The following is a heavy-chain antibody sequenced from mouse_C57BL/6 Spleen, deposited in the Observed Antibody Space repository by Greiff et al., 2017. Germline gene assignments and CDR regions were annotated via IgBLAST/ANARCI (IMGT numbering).Heavy chain of an antibody. J-gene: IGHJ2*01. CDR3: ARRGQTVYLDY. CDR1: GYTFTSYW. V-gene: IGHV1-69*01. Sequence: QVQLQQPGAELVMPGASVKLSCKASGYTFTSYWMHWVKQRPGQGLEWIGEIDPSDSYTNYNQKFKGKSTLTVDKSSSTAYMQLSSLTSEDSAVYYCARRGQTVYLDYWGQDTTLTVSS. CDR2: IDPSDSYT.